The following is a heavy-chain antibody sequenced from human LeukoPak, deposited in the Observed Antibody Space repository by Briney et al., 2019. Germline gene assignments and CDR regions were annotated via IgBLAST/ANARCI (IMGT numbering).Heavy chain of an antibody. Sequence: GGSLRLSRAASGFTFSNFAVSWVRQAPGKGLEWVSAIGSGGESTYYADSVKGRFTISRDTSKNTLYLQINSLSVEDTAVYYCIVFGDSNHWGQGTLVTVSS. V-gene: IGHV3-23*01. CDR1: GFTFSNFA. J-gene: IGHJ5*02. D-gene: IGHD4-17*01. CDR2: IGSGGEST. CDR3: IVFGDSNH.